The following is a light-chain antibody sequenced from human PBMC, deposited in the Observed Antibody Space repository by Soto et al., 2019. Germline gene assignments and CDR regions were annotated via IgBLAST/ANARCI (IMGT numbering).Light chain of an antibody. CDR1: HSVRRN. V-gene: IGKV3D-15*01. Sequence: DIVMTQSPATLSVSPGERATLSCRASHSVRRNLAWYQQRPGQPPRLLIYGTSTRATDIPARFSGSGSGTEFTLTISSLQSEDFAVYYCQQYNNWPAITFGQGTRLEIK. CDR3: QQYNNWPAIT. J-gene: IGKJ5*01. CDR2: GTS.